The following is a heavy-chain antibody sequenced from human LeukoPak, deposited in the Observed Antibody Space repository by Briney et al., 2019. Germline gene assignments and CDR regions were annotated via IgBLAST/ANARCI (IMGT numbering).Heavy chain of an antibody. CDR1: GFTFSSYE. J-gene: IGHJ4*02. Sequence: GGSLRLSCAASGFTFSSYEMNWVRQAPGKGLEWVSYISSSGSTIYYADSVKGRFTISRDNAKNSLYLQMNSLRAEDTAVYYCARVVFVATMGDYWGQGTLVTVSS. V-gene: IGHV3-48*03. D-gene: IGHD5-12*01. CDR2: ISSSGSTI. CDR3: ARVVFVATMGDY.